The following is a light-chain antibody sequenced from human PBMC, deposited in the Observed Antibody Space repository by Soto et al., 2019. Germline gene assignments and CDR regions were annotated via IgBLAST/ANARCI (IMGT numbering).Light chain of an antibody. J-gene: IGLJ3*02. V-gene: IGLV4-60*02. CDR2: LEGSGTY. CDR3: ETWDSNTRV. CDR1: SGHSSYI. Sequence: QSVLTQSSSASASLGSSVKLTCTLSSGHSSYIIAWHQQEPGKAPRYLMNLEGSGTYNKGSGVPDRFSGSGSGADRYLTISSSRFEYEADYYRETWDSNTRVFGGGTKLTVL.